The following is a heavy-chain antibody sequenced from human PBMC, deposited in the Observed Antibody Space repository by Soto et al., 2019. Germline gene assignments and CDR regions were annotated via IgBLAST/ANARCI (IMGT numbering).Heavy chain of an antibody. CDR2: ISYDGSNK. D-gene: IGHD3-10*01. CDR3: ARDPSTRFGELFPGAGAY. CDR1: GFTFSSYA. V-gene: IGHV3-30-3*01. Sequence: PGGSLRLSCAASGFTFSSYAMHWVRQAPGKGLEWVAVISYDGSNKYYADSVKGRFTISRDNSKNTLYLQMNSLRAEDTAVYYCARDPSTRFGELFPGAGAYRGQGTLVTVSS. J-gene: IGHJ4*02.